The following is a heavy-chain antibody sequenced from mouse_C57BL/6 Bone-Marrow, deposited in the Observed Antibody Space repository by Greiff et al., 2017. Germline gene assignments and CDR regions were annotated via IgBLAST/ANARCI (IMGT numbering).Heavy chain of an antibody. CDR3: AWAMDY. J-gene: IGHJ4*01. CDR2: IYPGDGDT. Sequence: LQESGPELVKPGASVKISCKASDYAFSSSWMNWVKQRPGRGLEWIGRIYPGDGDTNYNGKFKGQATLPADNSSSTAYMQLSSLTSEDSAVYFCAWAMDYWGQGTSVTVSS. CDR1: DYAFSSSW. V-gene: IGHV1-82*01.